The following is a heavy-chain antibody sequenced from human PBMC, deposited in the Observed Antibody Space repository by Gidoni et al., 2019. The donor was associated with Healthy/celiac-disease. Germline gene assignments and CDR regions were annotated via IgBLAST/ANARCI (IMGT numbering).Heavy chain of an antibody. CDR2: INHSGST. CDR3: ARVQIVVVPAARGRKSVGAFDI. CDR1: GGSFSGYY. V-gene: IGHV4-34*01. Sequence: QVQLQQWGAGLLKPSETLSLTCAVYGGSFSGYYWSWIRQPPGKGLEWIGEINHSGSTNYNPSLKSRVTISVDTSKNQFSLKLSSVTAADTAVYYCARVQIVVVPAARGRKSVGAFDIWGQGTMVTVSS. J-gene: IGHJ3*02. D-gene: IGHD2-2*01.